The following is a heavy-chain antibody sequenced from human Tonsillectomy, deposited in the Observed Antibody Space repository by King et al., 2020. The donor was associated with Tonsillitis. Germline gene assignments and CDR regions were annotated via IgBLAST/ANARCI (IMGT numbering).Heavy chain of an antibody. Sequence: VQLVESGGGLVQPGASLRLSCAASGFSVSNNYMSWVRQAPGKGLEWVSVIYDGGSTYYANSVKGRFTISRHNSDNTLYLQMNSLRTEDTAVYYCTIQTSGWRGDFDSWGQGTLVTVSS. J-gene: IGHJ4*02. CDR3: TIQTSGWRGDFDS. CDR1: GFSVSNNY. D-gene: IGHD6-19*01. CDR2: IYDGGST. V-gene: IGHV3-53*04.